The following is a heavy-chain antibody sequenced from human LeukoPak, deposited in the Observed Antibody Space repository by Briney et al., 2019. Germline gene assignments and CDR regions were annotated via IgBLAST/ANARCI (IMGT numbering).Heavy chain of an antibody. CDR2: ISGNGGAT. CDR1: GFTFHTFA. J-gene: IGHJ4*02. V-gene: IGHV3-23*01. Sequence: FAFTTSGFTFHTFAMSWVRQAPGKGLEWVSTISGNGGATYYADSVKGRFTLSRANSKHTLHFQMNSLRAGDTAVNFCAKGGEFYGCLFDSWGQGTLVTVSS. D-gene: IGHD3-10*01. CDR3: AKGGEFYGCLFDS.